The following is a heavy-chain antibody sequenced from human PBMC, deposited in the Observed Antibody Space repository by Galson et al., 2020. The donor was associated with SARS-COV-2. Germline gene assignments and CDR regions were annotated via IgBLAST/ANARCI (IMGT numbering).Heavy chain of an antibody. CDR3: AKRIRGPEGLFDY. CDR2: IGSSGGST. J-gene: IGHJ4*02. Sequence: GESLKISCAASGFTFSRYAMSWVRQTPGKGLEWVSAIGSSGGSTYYAASVKGRFTISRDNSKSTLYLQMNSLRAEDTAVYYCAKRIRGPEGLFDYWGQGTLVTVSS. V-gene: IGHV3-23*01. CDR1: GFTFSRYA.